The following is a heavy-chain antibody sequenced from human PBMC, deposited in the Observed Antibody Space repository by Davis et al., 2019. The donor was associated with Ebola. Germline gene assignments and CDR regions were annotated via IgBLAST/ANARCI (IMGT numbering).Heavy chain of an antibody. J-gene: IGHJ6*02. CDR1: GYSFTSYW. D-gene: IGHD3-10*01. CDR3: ARHGATMVQGVSNYYYGMDV. Sequence: GESLKISCKGSGYSFTSYWIGWVRQLPGKGLEWMGIIYPGDSDTRYSPSFQGQVTISADKSISTAYLQWSSLKASDTAMYYCARHGATMVQGVSNYYYGMDVWGQGTTVTVSS. CDR2: IYPGDSDT. V-gene: IGHV5-51*01.